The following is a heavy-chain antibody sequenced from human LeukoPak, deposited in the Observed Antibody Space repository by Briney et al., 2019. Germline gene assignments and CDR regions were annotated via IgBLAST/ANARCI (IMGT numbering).Heavy chain of an antibody. D-gene: IGHD3-10*01. J-gene: IGHJ5*02. CDR1: GYSISSGYY. CDR2: IYHSGST. V-gene: IGHV4-38-2*02. Sequence: SETLSLTCTVSGYSISSGYYWGWIRQPPGKGLEWIGSIYHSGSTYYNPSLKSRVTISVDTSKNQFSLKLSSVTAADTAVYYCARDLDTMVRGVIIWWFDPWGQGTLVTVSS. CDR3: ARDLDTMVRGVIIWWFDP.